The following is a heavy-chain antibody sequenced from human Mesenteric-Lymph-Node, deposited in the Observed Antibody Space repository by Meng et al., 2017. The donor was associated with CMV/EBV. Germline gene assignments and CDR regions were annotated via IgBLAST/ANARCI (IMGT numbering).Heavy chain of an antibody. CDR1: GGSISSSSYY. V-gene: IGHV4-39*07. D-gene: IGHD2-15*01. CDR2: IYYSGST. CDR3: ARDHLVAPYYYYAMGV. Sequence: SETLSLTCTVSGGSISSSSYYWGWIRQPPGKGLEWIGSIYYSGSTYYNPSLKSRVTISVDTSKNQFSLKLSSVTAADTAVYYCARDHLVAPYYYYAMGVWGQGTTVTVSS. J-gene: IGHJ6*02.